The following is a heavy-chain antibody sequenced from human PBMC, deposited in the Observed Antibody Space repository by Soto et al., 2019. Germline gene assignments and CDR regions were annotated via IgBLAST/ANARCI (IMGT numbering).Heavy chain of an antibody. D-gene: IGHD2-8*01. CDR3: GTLPPRIELTLLPIPT. Sequence: GGSLSLSCEASGLTFSRYWMTWVRQAPGKGLEWVANIKQDGSEKYYADSVKGRFTISRDNSKKSLYLQMNSLRAADTAVYYCGTLPPRIELTLLPIPTWGQGTLVTVSS. J-gene: IGHJ4*02. CDR1: GLTFSRYW. V-gene: IGHV3-7*03. CDR2: IKQDGSEK.